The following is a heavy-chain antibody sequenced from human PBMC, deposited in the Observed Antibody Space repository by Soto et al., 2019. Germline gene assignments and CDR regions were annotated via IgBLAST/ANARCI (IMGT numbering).Heavy chain of an antibody. CDR2: IKQDGSAK. CDR1: GFTFSSYW. D-gene: IGHD6-13*01. V-gene: IGHV3-7*01. CDR3: ARDPYSSSWYDDF. J-gene: IGHJ4*02. Sequence: EVQLVESGGGLVQPGGSLRLSCAASGFTFSSYWMSWVRQAPGKGLEWVANIKQDGSAKYYVDSVRGRFTISRDNAKNSLFLKMNSLRVEDTAVYYCARDPYSSSWYDDFWGQGTLVTVSS.